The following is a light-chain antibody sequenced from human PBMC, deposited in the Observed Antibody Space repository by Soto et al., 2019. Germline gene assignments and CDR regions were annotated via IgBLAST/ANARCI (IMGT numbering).Light chain of an antibody. CDR3: SSYSSTNTRLV. V-gene: IGLV2-14*03. CDR1: SSDVGGYNY. J-gene: IGLJ2*01. CDR2: DVN. Sequence: QSALTPPASVSGSPGQSITISCTGTSSDVGGYNYVSWYQHHPDKAPKLMIYDVNNRPSGVSHRFSGSKSGNTASLTISGLQAEDEAAYYCSSYSSTNTRLVFGGGTKLTVL.